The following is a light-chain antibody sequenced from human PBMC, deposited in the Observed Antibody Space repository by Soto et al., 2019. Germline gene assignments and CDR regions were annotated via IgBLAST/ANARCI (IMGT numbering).Light chain of an antibody. J-gene: IGKJ3*01. Sequence: IVMNQSSHSLAVFLRERATLNCKSSQSGFYSSTIKTYLAWYQQRPGQPPELLINWASARQSGVPDRFSGSGSGTDFTLTITSLQAEDVAVYYCQQYYDTPFTFGPGTKVHIK. CDR2: WAS. CDR1: QSGFYSSTIKTY. V-gene: IGKV4-1*01. CDR3: QQYYDTPFT.